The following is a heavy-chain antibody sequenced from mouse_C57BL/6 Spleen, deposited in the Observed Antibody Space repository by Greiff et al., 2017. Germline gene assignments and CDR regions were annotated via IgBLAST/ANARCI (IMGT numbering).Heavy chain of an antibody. V-gene: IGHV1-42*01. CDR1: GYSFTGYY. J-gene: IGHJ2*01. Sequence: EVQLQQSGPELVKPGASVKISCKASGYSFTGYYMNWVKQSPEKSLEWIGEINPSSGGTTYNQKFKAKATLTVDKSSSTAYMQLKSLTAEDSAVCYCARWGGDYWGQGTTLTVSS. CDR2: INPSSGGT. CDR3: ARWGGDY.